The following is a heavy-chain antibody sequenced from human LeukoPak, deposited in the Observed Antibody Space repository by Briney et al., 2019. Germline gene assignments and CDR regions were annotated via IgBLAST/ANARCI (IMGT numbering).Heavy chain of an antibody. V-gene: IGHV3-33*01. CDR2: IWYDGSNK. CDR3: ARGGQDYGDYFWYFDY. J-gene: IGHJ4*02. Sequence: HTGGSLRLSCAASGFTFSSYGMHWVRQAPGKGLEWVAVIWYDGSNKYYGDSVKGRSTISRDNSKNTLYLQMNSLRAEDTAVYYCARGGQDYGDYFWYFDYWGQGTLVTVSS. D-gene: IGHD4-17*01. CDR1: GFTFSSYG.